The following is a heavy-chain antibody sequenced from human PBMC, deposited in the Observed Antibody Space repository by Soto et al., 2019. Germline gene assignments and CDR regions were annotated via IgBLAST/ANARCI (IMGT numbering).Heavy chain of an antibody. D-gene: IGHD3-16*01. V-gene: IGHV3-23*01. CDR3: SKVAVGLGYFDR. CDR1: GFTFSDYA. Sequence: EVQLLESGGGLARPGGSLRLSCVASGFTFSDYAMTWVRQATGKGLEWVATISATGGNIEYTDSLKGRFTISRDNSKNDLYLQLIGLKSDYTAVHSCSKVAVGLGYFDRWGRCTLVTVA. CDR2: ISATGGNI. J-gene: IGHJ2*01.